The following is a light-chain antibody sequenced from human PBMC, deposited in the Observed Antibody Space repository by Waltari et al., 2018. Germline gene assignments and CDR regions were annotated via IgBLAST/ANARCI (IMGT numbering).Light chain of an antibody. J-gene: IGLJ2*01. CDR3: SSYISSSTLEL. CDR1: SSDVGAYNY. Sequence: QSALTQPASVSGSPGQSITISCTGTSSDVGAYNYVSWYQQHPGKAPKLIIFAVSNRSSVVANRFSGSKSGNTASLTISGLQAEDEADYYCSSYISSSTLELFGGGTSLTVL. CDR2: AVS. V-gene: IGLV2-14*03.